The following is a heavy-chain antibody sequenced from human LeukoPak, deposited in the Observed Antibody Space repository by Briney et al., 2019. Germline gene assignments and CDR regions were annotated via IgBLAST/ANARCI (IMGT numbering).Heavy chain of an antibody. D-gene: IGHD3-22*01. CDR2: IRYDGSNK. Sequence: PGGSLRLSCAASGFTLSSYGMHWVRQAPGKGLEWVAFIRYDGSNKYYADSVKGRFTISRDNSKNTQYLQMNSLRAEDTAVYYCAKDRLVVITPSGWFDPWGQGTVVTVSS. CDR1: GFTLSSYG. J-gene: IGHJ5*02. V-gene: IGHV3-30*02. CDR3: AKDRLVVITPSGWFDP.